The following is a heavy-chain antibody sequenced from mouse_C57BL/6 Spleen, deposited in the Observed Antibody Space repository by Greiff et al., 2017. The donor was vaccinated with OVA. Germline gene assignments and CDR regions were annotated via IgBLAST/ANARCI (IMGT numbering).Heavy chain of an antibody. CDR1: GFNIKDDY. CDR2: IDPENGDT. Sequence: VQLQQSGAELVRPGASVKLSCTASGFNIKDDYMHWVKQRPEQGLEWIGWIDPENGDTEYASKFQGKATITADTSSNTAYLQLSSLTSEDTAVYYCTTYYGIYAMDYWGQGTSVTVSA. V-gene: IGHV14-4*01. J-gene: IGHJ4*01. D-gene: IGHD1-1*02. CDR3: TTYYGIYAMDY.